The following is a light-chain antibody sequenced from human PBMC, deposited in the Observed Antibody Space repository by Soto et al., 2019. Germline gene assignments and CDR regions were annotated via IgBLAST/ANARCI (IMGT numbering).Light chain of an antibody. CDR1: QSVSSSY. CDR2: GAS. J-gene: IGKJ1*01. V-gene: IGKV3-20*01. CDR3: QQYGSSPQT. Sequence: EIVLTQSPGTLSLSLGERATLSCRASQSVSSSYLAWYQQKLGQAPRLLIYGASSRATGIPDRFSGSGSGTDFTLTISRLEPEDFAVYYCQQYGSSPQTFGQGTKVEIK.